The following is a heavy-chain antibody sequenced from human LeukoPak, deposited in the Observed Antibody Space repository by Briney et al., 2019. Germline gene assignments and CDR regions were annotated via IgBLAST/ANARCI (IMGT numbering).Heavy chain of an antibody. CDR1: GYNYRDYY. CDR3: ARVYRLYERTYPAGYDI. Sequence: ASVKVSCKASGYNYRDYYIHWLRHAPGQGLEWVGWINPQSGGTRYAPRFQGRVTMSSDTSINTAYMELRRLTSDDTAVFYCARVYRLYERTYPAGYDIWGQGTGVTVSS. CDR2: INPQSGGT. D-gene: IGHD6-25*01. V-gene: IGHV1-2*02. J-gene: IGHJ3*02.